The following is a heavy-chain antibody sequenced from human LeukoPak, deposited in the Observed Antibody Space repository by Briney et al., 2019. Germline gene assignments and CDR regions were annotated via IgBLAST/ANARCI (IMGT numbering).Heavy chain of an antibody. D-gene: IGHD4-11*01. V-gene: IGHV1-2*02. CDR2: IRSNTGGT. CDR1: GYTFTNLY. J-gene: IGHJ4*02. CDR3: ARRNYDFDFDY. Sequence: ASVKVSCKASGYTFTNLYMHWVRQAPGQGLEWMGFIRSNTGGTEYAQKFQGRVTMTRDTSISTAYMELSRLTSDDTAVYFCARRNYDFDFDYWGQGTLVTVSS.